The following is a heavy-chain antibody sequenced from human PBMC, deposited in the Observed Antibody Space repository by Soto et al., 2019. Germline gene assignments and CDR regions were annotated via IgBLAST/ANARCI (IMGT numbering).Heavy chain of an antibody. CDR3: AKEWVYDSSGWSFDY. CDR1: GFTFSSHG. J-gene: IGHJ4*02. Sequence: QVQLVESGGGVVQPGRSLRPSCAASGFTFSSHGMHWVRQAPGKGLEWVAVVSNDGSNKYYADSVKGRFTISRDNSKNTLYLQMNSLRAEDTAVYYCAKEWVYDSSGWSFDYWGQGTLVTVSS. D-gene: IGHD3-22*01. CDR2: VSNDGSNK. V-gene: IGHV3-30*18.